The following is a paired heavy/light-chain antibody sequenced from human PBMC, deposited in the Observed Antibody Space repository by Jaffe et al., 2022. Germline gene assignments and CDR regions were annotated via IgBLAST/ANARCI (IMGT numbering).Light chain of an antibody. V-gene: IGKV1-39*01. CDR3: QQSYSTPPT. Sequence: DIQMTQSPSSLSASVGDRVTITCRASQSISSYLNWYQQKPGKAPKLLIYAASSLQSGVPSRFSGSGSGTDFTLTISSLQPEDFATYYCQQSYSTPPTFGPGTKVDIK. CDR2: AAS. J-gene: IGKJ3*01. CDR1: QSISSY.
Heavy chain of an antibody. D-gene: IGHD5-12*01. Sequence: QVQLQQWGAGLLKPSETLSLTCAVYGGSFSGYYWSWIRQPPGKGLEWIGEINHSGSTNYNPSLKSRVTISVDTSKNQFSLKLSSVTAADTAVYYCARVGGVWVATIKGYYYYMDVWGKGTTVTVSS. J-gene: IGHJ6*03. V-gene: IGHV4-34*01. CDR2: INHSGST. CDR1: GGSFSGYY. CDR3: ARVGGVWVATIKGYYYYMDV.